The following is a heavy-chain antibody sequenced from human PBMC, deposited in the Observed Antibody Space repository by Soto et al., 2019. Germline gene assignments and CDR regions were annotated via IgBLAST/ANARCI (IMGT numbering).Heavy chain of an antibody. CDR2: FNGGNGNI. Sequence: QVQLVQSGAEERKPGASVKVSCKAFGFTFSTDAIHWVRRAPGQGLEWMGWFNGGNGNIKYSQKFEGRVTITSDTAATTAYMELNMLRSEDTAVYYCARGNVQVGCLDYWGQGTLVSVSS. V-gene: IGHV1-3*05. J-gene: IGHJ4*02. CDR3: ARGNVQVGCLDY. D-gene: IGHD2-15*01. CDR1: GFTFSTDA.